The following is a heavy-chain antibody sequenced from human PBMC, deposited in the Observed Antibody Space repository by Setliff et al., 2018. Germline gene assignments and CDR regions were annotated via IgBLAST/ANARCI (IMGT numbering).Heavy chain of an antibody. CDR1: GGSISSGVYY. CDR2: IYHGGDT. CDR3: VRSAVYCASDCYPRYFDS. D-gene: IGHD2-21*01. J-gene: IGHJ4*02. V-gene: IGHV4-39*01. Sequence: PSETLSLTCNVSGGSISSGVYYWGWIRQPPGKGLEWIGRIYHGGDTYYNSSLKSRLTISVDTSKNQFSLKLGSVTAADTAVYYCVRSAVYCASDCYPRYFDSWGQGTLVTVSS.